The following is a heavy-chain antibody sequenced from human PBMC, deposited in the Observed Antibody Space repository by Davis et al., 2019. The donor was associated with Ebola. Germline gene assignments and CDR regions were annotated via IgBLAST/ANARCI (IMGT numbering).Heavy chain of an antibody. CDR3: ANEIRPNDY. CDR1: GISFSSYV. CDR2: ISGGGGTT. Sequence: PGGSLRLSCEASGISFSSYVMNWVRQAPGKGLEWVSGISGGGGTTYYADSVKGRFTISRDNFMNTLYLQMNSLRAEDTAVYYCANEIRPNDYWGQGTLVTVSS. V-gene: IGHV3-23*01. J-gene: IGHJ4*02.